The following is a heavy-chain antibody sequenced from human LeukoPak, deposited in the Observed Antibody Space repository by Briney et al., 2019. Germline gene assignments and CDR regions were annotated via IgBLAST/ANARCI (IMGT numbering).Heavy chain of an antibody. CDR2: ISYDGSNK. CDR3: ARGPLIFGVVIIRPFDY. Sequence: GGSLRLSCAASGFTFSSYAMHWVRQAPGKGLEWVAVISYDGSNKYYADSVKGRFTISRDNSQNTLYPQMNSLRAEDTAVYYCARGPLIFGVVIIRPFDYWGQGTLVTVSS. J-gene: IGHJ4*02. CDR1: GFTFSSYA. V-gene: IGHV3-30-3*01. D-gene: IGHD3-3*01.